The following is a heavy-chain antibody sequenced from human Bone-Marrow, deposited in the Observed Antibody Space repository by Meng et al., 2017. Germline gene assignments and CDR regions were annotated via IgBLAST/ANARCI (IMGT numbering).Heavy chain of an antibody. V-gene: IGHV1-69*06. J-gene: IGHJ1*01. CDR2: IIPIFGKA. CDR3: ARGPSGSYPLEYFQH. D-gene: IGHD1-26*01. Sequence: QVTLGHSGAEVNKPGHSVKVSCKASGGTFSSYAISWVRKAPGQGLEWMGGIIPIFGKANSKQKFQGRVTITADKSTSTAYMELSSLRSEDTAVYYCARGPSGSYPLEYFQHWGQGTLVTVSS. CDR1: GGTFSSYA.